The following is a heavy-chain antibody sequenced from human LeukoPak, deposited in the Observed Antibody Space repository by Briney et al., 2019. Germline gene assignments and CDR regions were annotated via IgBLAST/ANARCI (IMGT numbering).Heavy chain of an antibody. J-gene: IGHJ4*02. V-gene: IGHV1-3*01. CDR3: AREHRHKDSSGRELPDY. D-gene: IGHD6-19*01. CDR2: INAGNGNT. CDR1: GYTFTSYA. Sequence: ASVKVSCKASGYTFTSYAMHWVRQAPGRRLEWMGWINAGNGNTKYSQKFQGRVTITRDTSASTAYMELSSLRSEDTAVYYCAREHRHKDSSGRELPDYWGQGTLVTVSS.